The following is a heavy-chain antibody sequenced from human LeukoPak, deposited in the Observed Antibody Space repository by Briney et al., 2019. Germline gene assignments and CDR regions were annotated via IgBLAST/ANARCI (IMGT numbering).Heavy chain of an antibody. CDR2: MNPNSGNT. Sequence: ASVKVSCKASGYTFTSYDINWVRQGTGQGLEWMGWMNPNSGNTGYAQKFQGRVTMTRNTSISTAYMELSSLRAEDTAVYYCARGHITMVRGVIFKLVYWGQGTLVTVSS. CDR1: GYTFTSYD. V-gene: IGHV1-8*01. CDR3: ARGHITMVRGVIFKLVY. J-gene: IGHJ4*02. D-gene: IGHD3-10*01.